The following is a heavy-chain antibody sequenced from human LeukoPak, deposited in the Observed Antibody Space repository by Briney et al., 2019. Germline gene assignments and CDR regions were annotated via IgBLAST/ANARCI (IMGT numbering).Heavy chain of an antibody. CDR3: ARDDCSKTSCYGI. J-gene: IGHJ4*02. CDR2: ISYDGSNK. V-gene: IGHV3-30*03. D-gene: IGHD2-2*01. CDR1: GFTFSSYG. Sequence: PGGPLTLSCAASGFTFSSYGMNWVRQAPGKGLEWISFISYDGSNKYYADSVQGRFTISRDIFKNTLYLQMNSLRTEDTAVYYCARDDCSKTSCYGIWGQGTLVTVSS.